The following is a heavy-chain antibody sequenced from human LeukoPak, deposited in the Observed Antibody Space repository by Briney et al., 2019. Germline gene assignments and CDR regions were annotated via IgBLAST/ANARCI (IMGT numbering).Heavy chain of an antibody. D-gene: IGHD1-26*01. CDR2: ISGSGSST. Sequence: PGGSLRLSCAASGFTFSSYAMSWVRQAPGKGLEWVSGISGSGSSTYYAESVKGRFTISRDNSKTTLYLQMNSLRAEDTAVYYCASRATYFDYWGQGTLVTVSS. CDR3: ASRATYFDY. CDR1: GFTFSSYA. J-gene: IGHJ4*02. V-gene: IGHV3-23*01.